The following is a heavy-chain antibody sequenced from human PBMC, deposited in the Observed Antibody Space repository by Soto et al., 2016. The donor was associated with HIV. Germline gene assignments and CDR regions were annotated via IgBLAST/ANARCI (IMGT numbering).Heavy chain of an antibody. D-gene: IGHD3-10*01. V-gene: IGHV1-8*03. CDR1: GGTFSSYA. Sequence: QVQLVQSGAEVKKPGSSVKVSCKASGGTFSSYAINWVRRAAGQGLEWMGWMNPNSGNTGYAQTFQGRVTITRNTSLSTAYMELSTLRSEDTAMYYCARAVYRYFGDSRVYHFDSWGQGTRVAISS. CDR2: MNPNSGNT. CDR3: ARAVYRYFGDSRVYHFDS. J-gene: IGHJ4*02.